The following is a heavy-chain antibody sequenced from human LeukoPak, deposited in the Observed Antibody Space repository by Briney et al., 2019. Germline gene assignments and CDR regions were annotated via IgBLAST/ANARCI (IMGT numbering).Heavy chain of an antibody. CDR2: IYYSGST. CDR3: ARESDYDRYCFDY. Sequence: PSETLSLTCTVSGGSISSYYWSWIRQPPGKGLEWIGYIYYSGSTNYNPSLKSRVTISVDTSKNQFSLKLSSVTAADTAVYYCARESDYDRYCFDYWGQGTLVTVSS. J-gene: IGHJ4*02. CDR1: GGSISSYY. D-gene: IGHD4-17*01. V-gene: IGHV4-59*01.